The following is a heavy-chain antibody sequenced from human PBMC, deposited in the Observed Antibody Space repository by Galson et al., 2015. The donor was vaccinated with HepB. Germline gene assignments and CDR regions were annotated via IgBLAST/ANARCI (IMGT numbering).Heavy chain of an antibody. CDR1: GFTFSGSA. Sequence: SLRLSCAASGFTFSGSAMHWVRQASGKGLEWVGRIRRNANSYATAYAASVKGRVTISRDDSTNTAYLQMNSLKAEDTAVYYCTRHANPYDYWGQGTLVTVSS. CDR3: TRHANPYDY. V-gene: IGHV3-73*01. J-gene: IGHJ4*02. CDR2: IRRNANSYAT.